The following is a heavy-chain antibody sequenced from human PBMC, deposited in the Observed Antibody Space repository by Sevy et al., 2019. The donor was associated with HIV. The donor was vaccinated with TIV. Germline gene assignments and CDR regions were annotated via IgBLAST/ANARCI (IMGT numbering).Heavy chain of an antibody. CDR1: GGPISSSSYY. D-gene: IGHD3-3*02. V-gene: IGHV4-39*01. CDR2: IYYSGGT. CDR3: ARQSSGGILGASDI. J-gene: IGHJ3*02. Sequence: SETLSLTCTVSGGPISSSSYYWGWVRQPPGKGLEWIGSIYYSGGTYYNPSLKSRVTLSVDTSKNQFSLKLSSVTAADTAVYYCARQSSGGILGASDIWGQGTMVTVSS.